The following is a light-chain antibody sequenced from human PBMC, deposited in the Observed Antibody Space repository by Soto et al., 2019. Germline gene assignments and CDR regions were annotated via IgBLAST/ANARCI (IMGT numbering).Light chain of an antibody. Sequence: IQLTQSPSSLSASVGDRVTITCRASQGISSYLAWYQQKPGKAPKVLIYAPSTLQIRVPSRFSGSGSGTDFPLTISSLQPEYFATYYFQQLNSYPPTFGQGTKLEIK. J-gene: IGKJ2*01. V-gene: IGKV1-9*01. CDR3: QQLNSYPPT. CDR1: QGISSY. CDR2: APS.